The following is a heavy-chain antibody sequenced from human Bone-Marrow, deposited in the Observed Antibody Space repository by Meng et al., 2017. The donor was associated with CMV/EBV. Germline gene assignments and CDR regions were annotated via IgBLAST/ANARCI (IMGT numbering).Heavy chain of an antibody. Sequence: GESLKISCAASGFTVSSNYMTWVRQAAGKGLEWVSVIHSGGSTYYADSVKGRFTISRDNSKNTLYLQMNSLRAEDTAVYYCAREGVIANYYYGMDVWGQGTTVTVSS. CDR3: AREGVIANYYYGMDV. CDR1: GFTVSSNY. V-gene: IGHV3-53*01. J-gene: IGHJ6*02. CDR2: IHSGGST. D-gene: IGHD2-21*01.